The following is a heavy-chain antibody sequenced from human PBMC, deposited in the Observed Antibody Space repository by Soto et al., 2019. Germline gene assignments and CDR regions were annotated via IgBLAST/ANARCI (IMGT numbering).Heavy chain of an antibody. D-gene: IGHD5-18*01. V-gene: IGHV3-30*18. CDR2: ISYDGSNK. Sequence: QVQLVESGGGVVQPGRSLRLSCAASGFTFSSYGMHWVRQAPGKGLEWVAVISYDGSNKYYADSVKGRFTISRDNSKNTLYLQMNSLRAEDTAVYYCAKDLVRAAMGRGFDYWGQGTLVTVSS. CDR1: GFTFSSYG. J-gene: IGHJ4*02. CDR3: AKDLVRAAMGRGFDY.